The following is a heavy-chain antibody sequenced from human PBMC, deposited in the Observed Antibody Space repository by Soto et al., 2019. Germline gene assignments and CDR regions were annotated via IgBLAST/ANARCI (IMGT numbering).Heavy chain of an antibody. CDR3: AAGDSSGYYGG. J-gene: IGHJ4*02. D-gene: IGHD3-22*01. Sequence: GASVKVSCKASGFTFTNSSVQWVRQARGQRLEWIGWITVGTGNTNYAQKFQERVTITGDMSTSTAYMELSNLRSEDTAVYYCAAGDSSGYYGGWGQGTQVTVSS. CDR2: ITVGTGNT. CDR1: GFTFTNSS. V-gene: IGHV1-58*01.